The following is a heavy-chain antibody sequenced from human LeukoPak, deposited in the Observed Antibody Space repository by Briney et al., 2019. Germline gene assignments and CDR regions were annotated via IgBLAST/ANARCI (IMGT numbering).Heavy chain of an antibody. V-gene: IGHV3-49*04. CDR1: GFTFSSYE. J-gene: IGHJ4*02. Sequence: GGSLRLSCAASGFTFSSYEMNWVRQAPGKGLEWVGFIRSKAYGGTTEYAASVKGRFTISRDDSKSIAYLQMNSLKTEDTAVYYCTRAFTMVYYFDYWGQGTLVTVSS. D-gene: IGHD3-10*01. CDR2: IRSKAYGGTT. CDR3: TRAFTMVYYFDY.